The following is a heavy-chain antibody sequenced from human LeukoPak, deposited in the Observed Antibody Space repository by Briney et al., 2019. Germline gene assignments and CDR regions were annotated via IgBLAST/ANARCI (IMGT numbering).Heavy chain of an antibody. V-gene: IGHV3-23*01. J-gene: IGHJ4*02. D-gene: IGHD6-13*01. CDR3: ARSAIIAAAGFDY. CDR2: ISGSGGST. Sequence: GGSLRLSCAASGFTFSSYAMSWVRQAPGKWLEWVSAISGSGGSTYYADSVKGRFTISRDNSKNTLYLQMNSQRAEDTAVYYCARSAIIAAAGFDYWGQGTLVTVSS. CDR1: GFTFSSYA.